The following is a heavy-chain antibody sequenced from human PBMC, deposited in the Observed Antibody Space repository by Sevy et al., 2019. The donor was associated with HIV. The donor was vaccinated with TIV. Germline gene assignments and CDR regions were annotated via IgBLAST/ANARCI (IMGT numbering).Heavy chain of an antibody. CDR1: GYTFTGYY. CDR2: INPNSGGT. Sequence: ASVKVSCKASGYTFTGYYMHWVRQAPGQGLEWMGWINPNSGGTNYAQKFQGRVTMTRDTSISTAYMELSRLRSDDTAVYYCARGGGYDYYRHFDYWGQGSLVTVSS. D-gene: IGHD5-12*01. V-gene: IGHV1-2*02. CDR3: ARGGGYDYYRHFDY. J-gene: IGHJ4*02.